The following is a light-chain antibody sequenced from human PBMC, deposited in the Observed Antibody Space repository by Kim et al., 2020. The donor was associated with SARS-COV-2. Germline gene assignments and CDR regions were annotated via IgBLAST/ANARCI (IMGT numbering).Light chain of an antibody. CDR2: EDN. Sequence: GKTVTIACPRSSGSIASNYVQWDQQRPGSSPTTVIYEDNRRPSGVPDRFSGSSDSSSKSASLTISGLKTEDEAVYYCQSYDSSTRVFGGGTKLTVL. V-gene: IGLV6-57*01. CDR1: SGSIASNY. CDR3: QSYDSSTRV. J-gene: IGLJ3*02.